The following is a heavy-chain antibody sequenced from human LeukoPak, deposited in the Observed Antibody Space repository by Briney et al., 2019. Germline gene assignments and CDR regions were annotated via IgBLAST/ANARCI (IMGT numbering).Heavy chain of an antibody. D-gene: IGHD3-3*01. Sequence: SVKVSCEASGYTFTSYGISWVRQAPGQGLEWMGWISAYNGNTNYAQKLQGRVTMTTDTSTSTAYMELRSLRSDDTAVYYCVRVRRITIFGVVIEGFADYWGQGTLVTVSS. CDR1: GYTFTSYG. V-gene: IGHV1-18*01. J-gene: IGHJ4*02. CDR3: VRVRRITIFGVVIEGFADY. CDR2: ISAYNGNT.